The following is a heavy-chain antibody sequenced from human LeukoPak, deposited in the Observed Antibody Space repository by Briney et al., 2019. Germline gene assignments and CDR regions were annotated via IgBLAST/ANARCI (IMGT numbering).Heavy chain of an antibody. Sequence: GGSLRLSCAASGFTLSDYYMSWFRQAPGKGLQWVGCIRSKAYGGTTEYAASVKGRFTTSRDDSKSIAYLQMNSLQIEDTAVYHCTRHLEDSSGYYHFDSWGLGTLVTVSS. CDR2: IRSKAYGGTT. J-gene: IGHJ4*02. CDR3: TRHLEDSSGYYHFDS. CDR1: GFTLSDYY. V-gene: IGHV3-49*03. D-gene: IGHD3-22*01.